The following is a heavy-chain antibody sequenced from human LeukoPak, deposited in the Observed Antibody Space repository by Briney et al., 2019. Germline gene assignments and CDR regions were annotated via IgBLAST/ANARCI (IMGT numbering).Heavy chain of an antibody. D-gene: IGHD2-8*01. CDR2: INHSGST. J-gene: IGHJ4*02. CDR1: GGSISSSSYY. V-gene: IGHV4-39*07. Sequence: PSETLSLTCTVSGGSISSSSYYWGWIRQPPGKGLEWIGEINHSGSTNYNPSLKSRVTISVDTSKNQFSLKLSSVTAADTAVYYCASEGRGVLGYWGQGTLVTVSS. CDR3: ASEGRGVLGY.